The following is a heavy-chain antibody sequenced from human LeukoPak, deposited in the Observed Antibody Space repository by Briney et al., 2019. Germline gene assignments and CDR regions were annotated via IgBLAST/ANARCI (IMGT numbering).Heavy chain of an antibody. J-gene: IGHJ4*02. Sequence: GGSLRLSCAASGFTFSSYAMSWVRQAPGKGLEWVSAISNNGGYTYYADSVQGRFTISRDNSKNTLYLQMNSLRAEDTAVYYCAKDEMSSDYWGQGTLVTVSS. CDR2: ISNNGGYT. V-gene: IGHV3-23*01. CDR3: AKDEMSSDY. CDR1: GFTFSSYA.